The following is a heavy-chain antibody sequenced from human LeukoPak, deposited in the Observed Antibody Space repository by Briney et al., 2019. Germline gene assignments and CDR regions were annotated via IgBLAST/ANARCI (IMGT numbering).Heavy chain of an antibody. D-gene: IGHD2-2*01. Sequence: ASVKVSCKASGYTFTGYYMHWVRQAPGQGLEWMGWINPNSGGTNYAQKFQGRVTMTRDTSISTAYMELSRLRSDDTAVYYCARWGQDIVVVKAFDIWGQGTMVTVSS. J-gene: IGHJ3*02. CDR3: ARWGQDIVVVKAFDI. V-gene: IGHV1-2*02. CDR2: INPNSGGT. CDR1: GYTFTGYY.